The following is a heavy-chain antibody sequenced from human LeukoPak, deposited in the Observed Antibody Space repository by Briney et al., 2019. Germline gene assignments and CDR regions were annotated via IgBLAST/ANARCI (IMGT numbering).Heavy chain of an antibody. CDR3: AKLTPPLDYSDPDFDY. CDR1: GFTFSSYW. CDR2: ISDSGGST. J-gene: IGHJ4*02. Sequence: PGGSLRLSCAASGFTFSSYWMSWVRQAPGKGLEWVSAISDSGGSTYYADSVKGRFTISRDNSKNTLYLQMNSLRADDTAVYYCAKLTPPLDYSDPDFDYWGQGTLVTVSS. D-gene: IGHD4-17*01. V-gene: IGHV3-23*01.